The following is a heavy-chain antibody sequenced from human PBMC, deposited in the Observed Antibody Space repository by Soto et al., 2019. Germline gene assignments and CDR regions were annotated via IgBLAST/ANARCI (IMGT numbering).Heavy chain of an antibody. V-gene: IGHV4-39*01. CDR1: GGSISSSSYY. D-gene: IGHD3-22*01. J-gene: IGHJ4*02. Sequence: PSETLSLTCTVSGGSISSSSYYWGWIRQPPGKGLEWIGSIYYRGRTYYKPSLKSQVTISVDTSKKQITMKLRSKTAADTVLYYCSRHGMDYYDSSGYYYSPYYFDYWGQG. CDR3: SRHGMDYYDSSGYYYSPYYFDY. CDR2: IYYRGRT.